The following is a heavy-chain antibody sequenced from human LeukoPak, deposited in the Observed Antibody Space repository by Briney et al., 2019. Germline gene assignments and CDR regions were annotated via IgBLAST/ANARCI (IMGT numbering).Heavy chain of an antibody. CDR3: ARDLDYGGRSNFDH. J-gene: IGHJ4*02. CDR2: IKSDGSSI. Sequence: PGGSLRLSCAASGFTFSTYWMHWVRQAPGKGLVWVSRIKSDGSSIMYADSVRGRSTISRDNAKNTLYLQMNSLRAEDTAVYYCARDLDYGGRSNFDHWGQGTLVTVSS. V-gene: IGHV3-74*03. CDR1: GFTFSTYW. D-gene: IGHD4-23*01.